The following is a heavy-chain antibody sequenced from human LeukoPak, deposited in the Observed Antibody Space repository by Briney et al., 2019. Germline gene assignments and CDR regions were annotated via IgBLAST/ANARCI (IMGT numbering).Heavy chain of an antibody. J-gene: IGHJ4*02. CDR1: GFTFSSYG. CDR2: ISYDGSNK. CDR3: ARGGPLIDC. Sequence: GGSLRLSCAASGFTFSSYGMHWVRQAPGKGLEWVAVISYDGSNKYYADSVKGRFTISRDNSKNTLYLQMNSLRAEDTAVYFCARGGPLIDCWGQGTLVTVSS. V-gene: IGHV3-30*03.